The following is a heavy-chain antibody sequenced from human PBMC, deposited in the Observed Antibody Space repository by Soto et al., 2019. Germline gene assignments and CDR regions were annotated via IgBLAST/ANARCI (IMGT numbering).Heavy chain of an antibody. Sequence: ASVKVSCKASGGTFSSYAISWVRQAPGQGLEWMGGIIPIFGTANYAQKFQGRVTITADESTSTAYMELSSLRSEDTAVYYCASSDITMVRGVIKRYYYYGMDVWGQGTTVTVSS. J-gene: IGHJ6*02. D-gene: IGHD3-10*01. CDR1: GGTFSSYA. CDR3: ASSDITMVRGVIKRYYYYGMDV. V-gene: IGHV1-69*13. CDR2: IIPIFGTA.